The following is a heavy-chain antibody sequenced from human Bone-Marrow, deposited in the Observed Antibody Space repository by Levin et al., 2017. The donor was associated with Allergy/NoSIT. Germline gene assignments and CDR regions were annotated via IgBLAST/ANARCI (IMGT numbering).Heavy chain of an antibody. J-gene: IGHJ4*02. CDR2: IDHSGST. CDR1: GMSFSGSF. Sequence: SQTLSLTCGVSGMSFSGSFWSWIRQPPGKGLEWIGEIDHSGSTDYSPSLKSRVTISLDTSKNQFSLKLSSVTAADTAVYYCARGATVTRRFDFWGQGTRVTVSS. CDR3: ARGATVTRRFDF. D-gene: IGHD4-17*01. V-gene: IGHV4-34*01.